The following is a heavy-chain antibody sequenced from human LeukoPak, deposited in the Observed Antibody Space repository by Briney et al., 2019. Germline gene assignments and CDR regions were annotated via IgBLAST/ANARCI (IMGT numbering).Heavy chain of an antibody. CDR1: GGSISSSSYY. Sequence: PSETLSLTCTVSGGSISSSSYYWAWSRQPPGKGLEWIGSIYYSGSTYYNPSLKSRVTISVDTSKNQFSLNLTSVTAADTAVYFCARQRIAALNYFDPWGQGTLVTVSS. J-gene: IGHJ5*02. CDR3: ARQRIAALNYFDP. D-gene: IGHD6-6*01. CDR2: IYYSGST. V-gene: IGHV4-39*01.